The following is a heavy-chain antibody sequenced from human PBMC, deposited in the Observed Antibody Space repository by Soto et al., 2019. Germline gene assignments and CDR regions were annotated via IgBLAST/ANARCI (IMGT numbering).Heavy chain of an antibody. CDR2: IYYSGST. CDR1: GGSISSGDYC. Sequence: TLSLTCTVSGGSISSGDYCWSWIRQPPGKGLEWIGYIYYSGSTYYNPSLKSRVTISVDTSKNQFSLKLSSVTAADTAVYYCARVYYYDSSGYYKFRIFDYWGQGTLVTVSS. V-gene: IGHV4-30-4*01. D-gene: IGHD3-22*01. J-gene: IGHJ4*02. CDR3: ARVYYYDSSGYYKFRIFDY.